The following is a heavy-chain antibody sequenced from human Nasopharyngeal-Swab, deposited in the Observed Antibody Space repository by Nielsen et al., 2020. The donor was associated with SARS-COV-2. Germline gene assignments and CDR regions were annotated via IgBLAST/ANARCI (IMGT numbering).Heavy chain of an antibody. CDR2: FDPEDGET. Sequence: ASVKVSCKVSGYTLTELSMHWVRQAPGEGLEWMGGFDPEDGETIYAQKFQGRVTMTEDTSTDTAYMELSSLRSEDTAVYYCATGPVRGVISWFDPWGQGTLVTVSS. D-gene: IGHD3-10*01. V-gene: IGHV1-24*01. CDR1: GYTLTELS. J-gene: IGHJ5*02. CDR3: ATGPVRGVISWFDP.